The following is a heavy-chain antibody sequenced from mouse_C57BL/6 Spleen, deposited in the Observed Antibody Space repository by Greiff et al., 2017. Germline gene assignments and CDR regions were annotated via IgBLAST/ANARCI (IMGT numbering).Heavy chain of an antibody. CDR3: ARGNYYGSSYWWYFDV. V-gene: IGHV1-39*01. D-gene: IGHD1-1*01. J-gene: IGHJ1*03. CDR1: GYSFTDYN. CDR2: INPNYGTT. Sequence: EVKLQQSGPELVKPGASVKISCKASGYSFTDYNMNWVKQSNGKSLEWIGVINPNYGTTSYNQKFKGKATLTVDQSSSTAYMQLNSLTSEDSAVYYCARGNYYGSSYWWYFDVWGTGTTVTVSS.